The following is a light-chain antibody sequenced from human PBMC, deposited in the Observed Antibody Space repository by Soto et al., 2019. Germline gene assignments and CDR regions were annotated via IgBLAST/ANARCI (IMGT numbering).Light chain of an antibody. CDR2: DVS. Sequence: QSALTQPASVSGSPGQSITISCTGTSSDVGAYSYVSRYQQHPGKAPKLIIYDVSDRPSGISNRFSGSKSDSTASLTISGLQAEDEAEYYCSSYTSSRTYVFGTGTKVTVL. V-gene: IGLV2-14*01. J-gene: IGLJ1*01. CDR3: SSYTSSRTYV. CDR1: SSDVGAYSY.